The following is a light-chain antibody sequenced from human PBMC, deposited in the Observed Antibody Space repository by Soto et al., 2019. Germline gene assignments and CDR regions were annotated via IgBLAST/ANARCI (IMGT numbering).Light chain of an antibody. Sequence: QSVLTQPPSASGTPGQRVTISCSGSSSNIGGNYVYWYQQLPGTAPKLLIYKNIQRPSGVPDRVSGSKSGTSASLSISWLRSEDEADYYCATWYESLSAYVFGTGTKVTVL. CDR2: KNI. CDR1: SSNIGGNY. J-gene: IGLJ1*01. CDR3: ATWYESLSAYV. V-gene: IGLV1-47*01.